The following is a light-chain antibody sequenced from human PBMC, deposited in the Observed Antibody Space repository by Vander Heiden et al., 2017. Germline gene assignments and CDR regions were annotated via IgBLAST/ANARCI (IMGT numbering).Light chain of an antibody. CDR3: SSYTTNSTQV. V-gene: IGLV2-14*01. Sequence: GVPNRFSGAKSGNTASLTISGLQPEDEADYYCSSYTTNSTQVFGTGTRVTVL. J-gene: IGLJ1*01.